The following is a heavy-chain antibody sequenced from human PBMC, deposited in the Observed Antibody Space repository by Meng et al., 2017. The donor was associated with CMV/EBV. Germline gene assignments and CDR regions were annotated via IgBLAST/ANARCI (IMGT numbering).Heavy chain of an antibody. CDR2: ISGYNDNT. Sequence: QVQLVQSGAEVKKPGAAVKVSCKASGYTFTHHGISWVRQAPGQGLEWMGWISGYNDNTKYARHLQGRVTMTTDTSTNTAYMELRSLRSNDTAIYYCASDTMMIMSFDHWGPGTLVTVSS. CDR1: GYTFTHHG. CDR3: ASDTMMIMSFDH. V-gene: IGHV1-18*01. D-gene: IGHD3-22*01. J-gene: IGHJ4*02.